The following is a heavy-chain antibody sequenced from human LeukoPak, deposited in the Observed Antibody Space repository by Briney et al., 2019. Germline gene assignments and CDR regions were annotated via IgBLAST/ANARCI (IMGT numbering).Heavy chain of an antibody. CDR3: ARQEARNYYYEGLDY. CDR2: TSYNGGRR. CDR1: GFSFSGYA. Sequence: GRSLRLSCVASGFSFSGYAIHWVRQAPGRGLEWVALTSYNGGRRELADSVRGRFTIDRDNSKNTVYLQMNSLRPDDTAIYFCARQEARNYYYEGLDYWGQGNLVTVSS. V-gene: IGHV3-30*04. J-gene: IGHJ4*02. D-gene: IGHD3-22*01.